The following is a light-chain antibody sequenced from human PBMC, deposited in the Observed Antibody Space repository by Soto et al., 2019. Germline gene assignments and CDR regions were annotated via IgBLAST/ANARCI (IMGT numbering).Light chain of an antibody. J-gene: IGLJ1*01. V-gene: IGLV2-14*01. CDR2: EVT. CDR1: SSNVGTYDD. Sequence: QSALTQPASVSASPGQSITISCTGTSSNVGTYDDVSWYRQHPGKAPKLLIYEVTNRPSGVSNRFSGSKSGNTASLTISGLQAEDEADYYCSSYTTSRTYVFGSGTKSPS. CDR3: SSYTTSRTYV.